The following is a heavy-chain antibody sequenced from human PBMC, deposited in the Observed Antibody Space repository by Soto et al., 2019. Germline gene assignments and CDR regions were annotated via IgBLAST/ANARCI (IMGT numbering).Heavy chain of an antibody. V-gene: IGHV3-30*03. CDR3: VGGQYYFDY. D-gene: IGHD3-10*01. CDR2: ISYDGSNK. CDR1: GFPFTTYG. J-gene: IGHJ4*02. Sequence: QVQLVESGGGGVQPGRSLRLSCAASGFPFTTYGMHWVREGPGKGLEWVAVISYDGSNKYYADSVKGRFTISRDNSKNTLYLPSNSLRPEDTALYYCVGGQYYFDYRGQGTMVTVSS.